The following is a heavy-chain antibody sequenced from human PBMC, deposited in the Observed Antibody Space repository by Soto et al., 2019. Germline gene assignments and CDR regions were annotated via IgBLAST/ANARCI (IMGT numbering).Heavy chain of an antibody. D-gene: IGHD4-17*01. J-gene: IGHJ4*02. Sequence: QIHLVQSGGEVKKPGASVKVSCKTSGYTFTTYGISWVRLAPGQGLEWMGWITPFNDNTIYAQNLQGRATMTTDPSTNTAYLELRTLTSDDTAVYYCARTDKGDYVPPLDNWGQGTLVTVSS. CDR3: ARTDKGDYVPPLDN. V-gene: IGHV1-18*01. CDR1: GYTFTTYG. CDR2: ITPFNDNT.